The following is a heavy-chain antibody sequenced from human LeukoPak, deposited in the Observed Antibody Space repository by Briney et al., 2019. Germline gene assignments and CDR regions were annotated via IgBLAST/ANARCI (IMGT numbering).Heavy chain of an antibody. CDR2: ISRSSSYI. D-gene: IGHD2-2*01. CDR3: ARVPAAARGS. J-gene: IGHJ5*02. V-gene: IGHV3-21*01. Sequence: PWGSLRLSCAGSGFTLHSYSLDRVRPAPGKGLEGVSSISRSSSYIYYADSVKGRFTISSDNAKNSLYLQMNSLRAEDTAVYYCARVPAAARGSWGQGTLVTVSS. CDR1: GFTLHSYS.